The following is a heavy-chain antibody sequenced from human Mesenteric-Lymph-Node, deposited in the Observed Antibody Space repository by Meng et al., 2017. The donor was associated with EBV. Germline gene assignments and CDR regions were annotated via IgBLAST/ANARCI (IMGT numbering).Heavy chain of an antibody. Sequence: QVQRQHWGTGPLKPPETLYLTCAVYGGSYSGYYWSWIRQPPGKGLEWIGEINHSGSTSYNPSLKSRVTISVDTSKNQFSLKLSSVTAADTAVYYCARVFPDLDYWCQGTLVTVSS. CDR1: GGSYSGYY. CDR2: INHSGST. J-gene: IGHJ4*02. CDR3: ARVFPDLDY. V-gene: IGHV4-34*01.